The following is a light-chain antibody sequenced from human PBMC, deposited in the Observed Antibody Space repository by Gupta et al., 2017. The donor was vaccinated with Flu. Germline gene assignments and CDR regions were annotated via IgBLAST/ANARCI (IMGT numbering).Light chain of an antibody. Sequence: QPVVTQEPSFSVSPGGTVTLTCGLSSGSVSTSYYPSWYQQTPGQSPRTLIYSTNSRSSGVPDRFSGSILGKKAALTITGAQADDESNYYCALYMGSGISVFGGGTKLTVL. CDR3: ALYMGSGISV. CDR1: SGSVSTSYY. CDR2: STN. J-gene: IGLJ3*02. V-gene: IGLV8-61*01.